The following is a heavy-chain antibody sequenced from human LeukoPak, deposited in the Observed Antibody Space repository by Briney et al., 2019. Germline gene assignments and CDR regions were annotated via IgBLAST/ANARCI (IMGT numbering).Heavy chain of an antibody. J-gene: IGHJ5*02. CDR2: IYTSGST. CDR1: GGSISSYY. Sequence: SETLSLTCTVSGGSISSYYWSWIRQPAGKGLERIGRIYTSGSTNYNPSLKSRVTMSVDTSKNQFSPKLSSVTAADTAVYYCARAGSGYCSGGSCYRFDPWGQGTLVTVSS. D-gene: IGHD2-15*01. V-gene: IGHV4-4*07. CDR3: ARAGSGYCSGGSCYRFDP.